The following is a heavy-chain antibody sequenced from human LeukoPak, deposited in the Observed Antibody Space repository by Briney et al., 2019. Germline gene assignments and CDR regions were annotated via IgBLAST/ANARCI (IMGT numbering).Heavy chain of an antibody. Sequence: SETLSLTCTVSGGSISSSSYYWGWIRQPPGKGLEWIGSIYYSGSTYYNPSLKSRVTISVDTSKNQFSLKLSSVTAADTAVYYSASYDYVWGSYLHDYWGQGTLVTVSS. CDR2: IYYSGST. CDR3: ASYDYVWGSYLHDY. V-gene: IGHV4-39*01. D-gene: IGHD3-16*02. J-gene: IGHJ4*02. CDR1: GGSISSSSYY.